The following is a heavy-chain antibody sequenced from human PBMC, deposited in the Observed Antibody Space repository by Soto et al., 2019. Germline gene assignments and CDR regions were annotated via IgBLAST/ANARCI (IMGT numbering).Heavy chain of an antibody. CDR2: IYSGGST. CDR1: GFTVSSNY. D-gene: IGHD5-18*01. J-gene: IGHJ6*02. V-gene: IGHV3-53*04. Sequence: EVQLVESGGGLVQPGGSLRLSCAASGFTVSSNYMSWVRQAPGKWLEWVSVIYSGGSTYYADSVKGRFTISRHNSKNTLYLQMNSLRAEDTAVYYCARDGGYSFGSWVGMDVWGQGTTVTVSS. CDR3: ARDGGYSFGSWVGMDV.